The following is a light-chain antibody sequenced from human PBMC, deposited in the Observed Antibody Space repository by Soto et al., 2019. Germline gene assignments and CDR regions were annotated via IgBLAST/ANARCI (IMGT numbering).Light chain of an antibody. Sequence: SVLTQPASVSGSPGQSITISCTGTSSDVGGYNYVSWYQQYPGKVPKLMIHEVSNRPSGVSSRFSGSKSGDTASLTISGLQPEDEADYYCSSYTSSSTLVFGTGTKLTVL. V-gene: IGLV2-14*01. J-gene: IGLJ1*01. CDR3: SSYTSSSTLV. CDR1: SSDVGGYNY. CDR2: EVS.